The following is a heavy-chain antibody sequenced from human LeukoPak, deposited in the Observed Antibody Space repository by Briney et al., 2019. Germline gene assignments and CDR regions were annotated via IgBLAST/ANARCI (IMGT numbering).Heavy chain of an antibody. CDR3: TRMHVWGSYRFDY. CDR2: INGRGEST. J-gene: IGHJ4*02. Sequence: GGSLRLSCAASGFTFSSYAMSWVRQAPGKGLEWVSTINGRGESTYKEDSVSVRFSISRDNSKNTLYLQMISLRAEDTAIYYCTRMHVWGSYRFDYWGQGTLVTVSS. D-gene: IGHD3-16*02. CDR1: GFTFSSYA. V-gene: IGHV3-23*01.